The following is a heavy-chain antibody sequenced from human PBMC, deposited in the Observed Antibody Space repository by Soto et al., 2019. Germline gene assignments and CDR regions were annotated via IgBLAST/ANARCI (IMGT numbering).Heavy chain of an antibody. CDR1: AGSCNGYH. V-gene: IGHV4-34*01. D-gene: IGHD2-15*01. CDR2: INHSGST. J-gene: IGHJ5*02. CDR3: ARDARTVAYFDP. Sequence: PSETLSLPCAANAGSCNGYHWSWIRQPPAKGLEWIGEINHSGSTHYSPSFKRRVTISVDTSKNQFHLKLNSVTAADTAVYVCARDARTVAYFDPSGQGTLVTV.